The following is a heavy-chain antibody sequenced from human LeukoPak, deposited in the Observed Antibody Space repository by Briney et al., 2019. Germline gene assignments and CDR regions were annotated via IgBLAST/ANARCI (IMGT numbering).Heavy chain of an antibody. CDR2: MNPNSDNT. J-gene: IGHJ3*02. CDR3: ARLSLLVPDAFDI. CDR1: GYTFTSYD. V-gene: IGHV1-8*03. Sequence: RASVKVSCKASGYTFTSYDINWVRQATGQGLEWMGWMNPNSDNTGYEQKFQGRLTITRNTSISTAYMELSSLRSEDTAVYYCARLSLLVPDAFDIWGQGTMVTVSS. D-gene: IGHD1-26*01.